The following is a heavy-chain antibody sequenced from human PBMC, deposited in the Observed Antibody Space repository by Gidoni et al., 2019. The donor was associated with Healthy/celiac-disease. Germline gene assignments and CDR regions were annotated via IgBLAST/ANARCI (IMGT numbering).Heavy chain of an antibody. CDR1: GGSISSGSYY. J-gene: IGHJ3*02. CDR2: IYTSGST. Sequence: QVQLQESGPGLVKPSQTLSLTCTVSGGSISSGSYYWSWIRQPAGKGLEWIGRIYTSGSTNYNPSLKSRVTISVDTSKNQFSLKLSSVTAADTAVYYCARESSGYSDAFDIWGQGTMVTVSS. D-gene: IGHD3-22*01. CDR3: ARESSGYSDAFDI. V-gene: IGHV4-61*02.